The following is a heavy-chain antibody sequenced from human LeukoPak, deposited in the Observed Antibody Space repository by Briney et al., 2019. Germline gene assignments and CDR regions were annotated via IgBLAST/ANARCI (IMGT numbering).Heavy chain of an antibody. Sequence: GGSLRLSCAASGFTFSSYWMSWVRQAPGKGLEWVANIKQDGSEKYYVDSVKGRFTISRDNAKNSLYLQMNSLRAEDTAVYYCARGRIYYDILTGYYNAFDIWGQGTMVTVSS. D-gene: IGHD3-9*01. CDR3: ARGRIYYDILTGYYNAFDI. V-gene: IGHV3-7*01. CDR2: IKQDGSEK. CDR1: GFTFSSYW. J-gene: IGHJ3*02.